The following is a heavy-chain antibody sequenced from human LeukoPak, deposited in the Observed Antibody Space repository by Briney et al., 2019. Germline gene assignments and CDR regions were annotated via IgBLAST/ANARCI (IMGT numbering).Heavy chain of an antibody. CDR3: ARSAGDYYYYMDV. Sequence: SVTVSCKASGGTFISYAISWVRQAPGQGLEWMGGIIPIFETANYAQKFQGRVTITTDESTSTAYMELSSLKSEDTAVYYCARSAGDYYYYMDVWGKGTTVTVAS. CDR2: IIPIFETA. D-gene: IGHD3-10*01. J-gene: IGHJ6*03. CDR1: GGTFISYA. V-gene: IGHV1-69*05.